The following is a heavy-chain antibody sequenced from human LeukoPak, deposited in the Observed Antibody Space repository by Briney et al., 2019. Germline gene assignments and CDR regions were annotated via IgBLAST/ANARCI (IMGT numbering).Heavy chain of an antibody. CDR1: GGSISSSSYY. CDR3: GRRRAVVGTGRNWFDP. CDR2: IYYSGST. Sequence: SETLSLTCTVSGGSISSSSYYWGWIRQPPGKGLEWIGSIYYSGSTYYNPSLKSRVTISVDTSKNQFSLTLSSVTAADTAVYYCGRRRAVVGTGRNWFDPWGQGTLVTVSS. J-gene: IGHJ5*02. D-gene: IGHD6-19*01. V-gene: IGHV4-39*01.